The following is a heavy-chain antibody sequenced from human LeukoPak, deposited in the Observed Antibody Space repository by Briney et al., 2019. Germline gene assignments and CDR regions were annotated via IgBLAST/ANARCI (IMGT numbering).Heavy chain of an antibody. D-gene: IGHD2-21*01. CDR3: ARSIPLWKELRRDWLDP. CDR2: FDPEDGET. V-gene: IGHV1-24*01. Sequence: ASVKVSCKVSGYTLTELSMHWVRQAPGKGLEWMGGFDPEDGETIYAQKFQGRVTMTEDTSTDTAYMELSSLRSEDTAVYYCARSIPLWKELRRDWLDPWGQGTLVTVSS. CDR1: GYTLTELS. J-gene: IGHJ5*02.